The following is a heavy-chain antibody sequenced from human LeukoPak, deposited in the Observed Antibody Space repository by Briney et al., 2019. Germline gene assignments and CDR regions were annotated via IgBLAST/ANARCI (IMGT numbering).Heavy chain of an antibody. J-gene: IGHJ6*03. CDR1: GASFTGYY. V-gene: IGHV4-34*01. CDR2: MNQRGSM. D-gene: IGHD3-22*01. Sequence: PSETLSLTCDVYGASFTGYYWSWIRQSPGKGLEWIGEMNQRGSMNYNPSLKSRVTMSVDTSKNQFSLKLSSVTAADTAVYYCAREWRDYYDSSGYYARYFYYYYMDVWGKGTTVTISS. CDR3: AREWRDYYDSSGYYARYFYYYYMDV.